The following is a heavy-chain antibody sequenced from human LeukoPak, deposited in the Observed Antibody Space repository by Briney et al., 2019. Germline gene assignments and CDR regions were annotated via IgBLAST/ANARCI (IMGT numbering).Heavy chain of an antibody. CDR3: AIRSGNDDGYDF. V-gene: IGHV5-51*01. CDR2: IIHTDAST. D-gene: IGHD1-1*01. Sequence: GASLMIPCRASAYNSLTSWFGSLLQLPGKDPEGWVIIIHTDASTKFNPSFQGQVTISVDKSNTNAYLQWSSLKASDTAIYYCAIRSGNDDGYDFWGQGTTVTVPS. CDR1: AYNSLTSW. J-gene: IGHJ3*01.